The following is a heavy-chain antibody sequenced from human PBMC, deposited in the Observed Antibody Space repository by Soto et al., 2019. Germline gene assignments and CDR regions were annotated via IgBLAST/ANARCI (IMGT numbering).Heavy chain of an antibody. Sequence: EVQLLESGGGLVQPGGALRLSCAASGFTFSSYAMSWVRQAPGKGLEWVSAISGSGGSTYYADSVKGRFTISRDNSKNTLYLQMNSLRAEDTAVYYCANQVVVAATLSHFDYWGQGTLVTVSS. D-gene: IGHD2-15*01. J-gene: IGHJ4*02. CDR1: GFTFSSYA. V-gene: IGHV3-23*01. CDR3: ANQVVVAATLSHFDY. CDR2: ISGSGGST.